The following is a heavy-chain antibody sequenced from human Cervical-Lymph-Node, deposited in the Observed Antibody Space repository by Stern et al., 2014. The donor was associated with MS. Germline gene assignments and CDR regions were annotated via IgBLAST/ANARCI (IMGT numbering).Heavy chain of an antibody. CDR1: GFSLSTSGVN. J-gene: IGHJ4*02. V-gene: IGHV2-5*02. CDR3: AHRRVQSDAWPTTFDY. D-gene: IGHD1-1*01. Sequence: QITLKESGPTLVKPTQTLTLTCSFSGFSLSTSGVNVGWFRQPPGQALEWLGFIFWDDDKRYRPPLKTRLTITKHASENQVVLTMTNVDPLDTATYYCAHRRVQSDAWPTTFDYWGPGTLVTVSS. CDR2: IFWDDDK.